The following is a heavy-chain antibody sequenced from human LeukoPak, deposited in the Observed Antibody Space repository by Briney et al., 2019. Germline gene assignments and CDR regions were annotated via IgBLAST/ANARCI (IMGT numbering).Heavy chain of an antibody. V-gene: IGHV1-3*01. Sequence: GASVKVSCKASGYTFTSYAMHWVRQAPGQRPEWMGWINAGNGNTKYSQKFQGRVTITRDTSASTAYMELSSLRSEDTAVYYCARVLRGDFWSGYYYFDYWGQGTLVTVSS. CDR2: INAGNGNT. CDR3: ARVLRGDFWSGYYYFDY. D-gene: IGHD3-3*01. CDR1: GYTFTSYA. J-gene: IGHJ4*02.